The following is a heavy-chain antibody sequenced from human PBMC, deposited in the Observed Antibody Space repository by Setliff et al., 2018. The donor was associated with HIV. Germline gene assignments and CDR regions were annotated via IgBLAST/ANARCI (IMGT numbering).Heavy chain of an antibody. CDR1: GFTFSSYA. CDR3: AKVGVPLVGEDAFDI. V-gene: IGHV3-23*01. D-gene: IGHD1-26*01. Sequence: HPGGSLRLSCAASGFTFSSYAMSWVRQAPGKGLEWVSAISGSGGSTYYADSVKGRFTISRDNSKNTLYLQTNSLRAEDTAVYYCAKVGVPLVGEDAFDIWGQGTMVTVSS. CDR2: ISGSGGST. J-gene: IGHJ3*02.